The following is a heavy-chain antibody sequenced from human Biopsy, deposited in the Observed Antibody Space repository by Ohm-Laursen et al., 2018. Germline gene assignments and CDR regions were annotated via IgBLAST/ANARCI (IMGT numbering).Heavy chain of an antibody. D-gene: IGHD4-17*01. Sequence: GASVKVSCKASGAIFSNYAITWVRQAPGQGLEWMGGIIPLFGAPNYAQKFQGRLTITADESKSTTYMELSSLRSEHTAVYYCARLAQIYGDSPFDPWGQGTLVTVSS. CDR3: ARLAQIYGDSPFDP. CDR1: GAIFSNYA. V-gene: IGHV1-69*13. J-gene: IGHJ5*02. CDR2: IIPLFGAP.